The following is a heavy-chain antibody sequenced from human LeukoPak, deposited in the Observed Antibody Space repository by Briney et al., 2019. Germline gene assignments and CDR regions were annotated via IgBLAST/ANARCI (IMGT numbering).Heavy chain of an antibody. CDR3: ARDRRMATTIQYYFDY. CDR1: GGTFSSYA. J-gene: IGHJ4*02. V-gene: IGHV1-69*01. Sequence: ASVTVSCKASGGTFSSYAISWVRQAPGQGLEWMGGIIPIFGTANYAQKFQGRVTITADESTSTAYMELSSLRSEDTAVYYCARDRRMATTIQYYFDYWGQGTLVTVSS. D-gene: IGHD5-24*01. CDR2: IIPIFGTA.